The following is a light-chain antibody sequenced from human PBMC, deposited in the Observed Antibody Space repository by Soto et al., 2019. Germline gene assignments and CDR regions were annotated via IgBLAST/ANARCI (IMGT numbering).Light chain of an antibody. V-gene: IGKV1-39*01. CDR1: QSISSY. CDR3: QQRGT. Sequence: DIPMTQSPSSLSASVGDRVTITCRASQSISSYLNWYQQKPGKAPKLLISAASSLQSGVPSRFGGGGSGAVFTLTISSLQPEDFATYYCQQRGTFGQGTKVEIK. J-gene: IGKJ1*01. CDR2: AAS.